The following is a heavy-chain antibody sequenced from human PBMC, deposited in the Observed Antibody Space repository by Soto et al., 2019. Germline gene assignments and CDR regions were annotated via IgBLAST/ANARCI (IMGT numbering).Heavy chain of an antibody. Sequence: ETLSLTCTVSGGSMSTGGYYWSWVRQAPGKGLEWVAGITTAGDTYYPGSVKGRFTISREKAKNSLYLQMNSLSAGDTAVYYCARELHGGSYGMDVWGQGTTVTVSS. CDR2: ITTAGDT. J-gene: IGHJ6*02. CDR1: GGSMSTGGYY. CDR3: ARELHGGSYGMDV. V-gene: IGHV3-13*01.